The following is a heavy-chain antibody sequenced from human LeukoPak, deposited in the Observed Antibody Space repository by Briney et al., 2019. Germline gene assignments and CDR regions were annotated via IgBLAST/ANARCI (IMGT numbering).Heavy chain of an antibody. Sequence: PGGSLRLSCAASGFTFSGSAMHWVRQASGKGLEWVGRIRSKANSYATAYAASVKGRFTISRDDSKNTLYLQMNSLRAEDTAVYYCAKDPSRYVLMVVAPAGDWFDAWGQGTLVTVSS. J-gene: IGHJ5*02. D-gene: IGHD3-22*01. CDR2: IRSKANSYAT. V-gene: IGHV3-73*01. CDR3: AKDPSRYVLMVVAPAGDWFDA. CDR1: GFTFSGSA.